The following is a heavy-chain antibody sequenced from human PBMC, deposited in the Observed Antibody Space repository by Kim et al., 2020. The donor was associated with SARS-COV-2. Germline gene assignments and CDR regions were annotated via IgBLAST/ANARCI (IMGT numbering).Heavy chain of an antibody. CDR2: INHSGST. D-gene: IGHD6-13*01. CDR3: ARGKQQLVPLDY. V-gene: IGHV4-34*01. CDR1: GGSFSGYY. Sequence: SETLSLTCAVYGGSFSGYYWSWIRQPPGNGLEWIGEINHSGSTNYNPSLKSRVTISVDTSKNQFSLKLSSVTAADTAVYYCARGKQQLVPLDYWGQGTLVTVSS. J-gene: IGHJ4*02.